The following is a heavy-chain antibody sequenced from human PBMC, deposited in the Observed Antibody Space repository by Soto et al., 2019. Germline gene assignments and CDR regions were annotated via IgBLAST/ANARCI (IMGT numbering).Heavy chain of an antibody. Sequence: PGGSLRLSCSVSGFTFSNFAMHWVRRAPGKGLEYVSAIGSNGVSTYYVDSVKGRFTISRDNSKNTLFLQMTSLRPEDTAVYYCVKEYTTPTLYHFDYWGQGTLVTVPQ. D-gene: IGHD3-16*01. CDR1: GFTFSNFA. V-gene: IGHV3-64D*06. J-gene: IGHJ4*02. CDR3: VKEYTTPTLYHFDY. CDR2: IGSNGVST.